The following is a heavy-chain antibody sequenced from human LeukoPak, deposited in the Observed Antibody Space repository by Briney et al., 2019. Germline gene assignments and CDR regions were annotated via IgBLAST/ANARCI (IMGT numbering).Heavy chain of an antibody. Sequence: SETLSLTCTVSGGSISSHYWSWIRQPPGKGLEWIGYIYYGGSTNYNPSLKSRVTISVDTSKNQFSLKLSSVTAADTAVYYCARAYSGSYYDHDAFDIWGQGTMVTVSS. CDR3: ARAYSGSYYDHDAFDI. V-gene: IGHV4-59*11. D-gene: IGHD1-26*01. CDR1: GGSISSHY. J-gene: IGHJ3*02. CDR2: IYYGGST.